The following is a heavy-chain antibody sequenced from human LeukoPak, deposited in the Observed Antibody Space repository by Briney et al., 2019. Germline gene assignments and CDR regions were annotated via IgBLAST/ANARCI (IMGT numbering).Heavy chain of an antibody. D-gene: IGHD3-10*01. CDR2: INPSGGSP. CDR1: GYTFTNYR. J-gene: IGHJ4*02. CDR3: ARATRGYDSGRDLDY. Sequence: GASVKLSCKASGYTFTNYRIHWVRQAPGQGLEWMGIINPSGGSPRYAQKFQGRVTMIRDMSTSTVSMELSSLRSEDTAVYFCARATRGYDSGRDLDYWGQGTLVTVSS. V-gene: IGHV1-46*01.